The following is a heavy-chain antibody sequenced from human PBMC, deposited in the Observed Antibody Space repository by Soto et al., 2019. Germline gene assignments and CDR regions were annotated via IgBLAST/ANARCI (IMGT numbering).Heavy chain of an antibody. J-gene: IGHJ3*02. V-gene: IGHV1-8*01. Sequence: ASVKVSCKASGYTFTSYDINWVRQATGQGLEWMGWVNPNSGNTGYAQKFQGRVTMTRNTSISTAYMELSSLRSEDTAVYYCARGRPVLEWLDDAFDIWGQGTMVTVSS. CDR1: GYTFTSYD. D-gene: IGHD3-3*01. CDR2: VNPNSGNT. CDR3: ARGRPVLEWLDDAFDI.